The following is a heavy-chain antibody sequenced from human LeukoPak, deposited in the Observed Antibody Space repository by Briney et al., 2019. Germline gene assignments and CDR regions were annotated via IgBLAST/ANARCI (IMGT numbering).Heavy chain of an antibody. CDR3: ARPNYYGSGSPNSDY. D-gene: IGHD3-10*01. CDR2: IKQDGSEK. J-gene: IGHJ4*02. V-gene: IGHV3-7*01. Sequence: SGGSLRLSCAAAGFTFSSSWTSWVRQAPGKGLEWVANIKQDGSEKYYVDSVKGRFTISRDNAKNSLYLQMNSLSAEDTAVYYCARPNYYGSGSPNSDYWGQGTLVTVSS. CDR1: GFTFSSSW.